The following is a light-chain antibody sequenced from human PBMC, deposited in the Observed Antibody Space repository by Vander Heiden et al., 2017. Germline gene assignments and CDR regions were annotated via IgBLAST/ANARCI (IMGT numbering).Light chain of an antibody. CDR3: QAWHRGATYGE. Sequence: SSAVSQPPSVSVSPGQTANISCSAERLGERYVCWYHQKAGQSPVLVIYQNDKRPSGIPERFSGYNSGKTATLNISETQAMDEADYYCQAWHRGATYGEFGGGTKMTVL. CDR2: QND. J-gene: IGLJ2*01. CDR1: RLGERY. V-gene: IGLV3-1*01.